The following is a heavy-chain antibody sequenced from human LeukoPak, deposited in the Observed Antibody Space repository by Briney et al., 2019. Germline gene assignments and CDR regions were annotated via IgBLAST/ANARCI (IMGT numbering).Heavy chain of an antibody. V-gene: IGHV4-38-2*02. CDR3: ARDEHSTQFDN. CDR1: GYSISSGYY. J-gene: IGHJ1*01. D-gene: IGHD6-13*01. CDR2: VYYSGST. Sequence: SETLSLTCTVSGYSISSGYYWGWIRQPPGEGLEWIGSVYYSGSTYYNPSLKSRVTMSVDTSKNQFSLNLTSVTAADTAIYYCARDEHSTQFDNWGQGTLVTVSS.